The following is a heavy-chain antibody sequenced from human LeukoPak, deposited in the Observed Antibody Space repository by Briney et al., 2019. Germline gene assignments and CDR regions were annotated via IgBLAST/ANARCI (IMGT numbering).Heavy chain of an antibody. Sequence: GGSLILSCAASGFTFSTYWMSWVRQAPGKGLEWVANIKEDGSEKYYVDSVKGRFTISRDNAKNSLYLQMNSLRAEDTAVYYCARGAITLDCWGQGTLVTVSS. V-gene: IGHV3-7*04. J-gene: IGHJ4*02. CDR2: IKEDGSEK. CDR3: ARGAITLDC. CDR1: GFTFSTYW. D-gene: IGHD3-10*01.